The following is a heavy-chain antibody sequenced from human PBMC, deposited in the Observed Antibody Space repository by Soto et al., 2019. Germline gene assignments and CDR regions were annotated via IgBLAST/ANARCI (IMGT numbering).Heavy chain of an antibody. Sequence: QVQLQESGPGLVKPSGTLSLTCAVSGGSISSTNWWNWVRQPPGKGLEWIGEIDHSGSTNYNPSLKRRVTLSVDKPKNPFSLKLSSVTAADTAVYYCVRDSGNGWKDYWGQGTLVTVSS. D-gene: IGHD6-19*01. CDR1: GGSISSTNW. J-gene: IGHJ4*02. V-gene: IGHV4-4*02. CDR3: VRDSGNGWKDY. CDR2: IDHSGST.